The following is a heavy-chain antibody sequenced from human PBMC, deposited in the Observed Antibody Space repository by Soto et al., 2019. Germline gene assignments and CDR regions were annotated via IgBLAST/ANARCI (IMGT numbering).Heavy chain of an antibody. CDR2: VSGSGGST. J-gene: IGHJ4*02. V-gene: IGHV3-23*01. Sequence: GGSLRLSCAASGFTFSNYAMTWVRQTPGKGLEWVSSVSGSGGSTYYADSVKGRFTISRDNSKNTQYLQMNSLRAEDTAVYYCAKASSAVAGRYYFVYCGQTTLVTVSS. CDR1: GFTFSNYA. CDR3: AKASSAVAGRYYFVY. D-gene: IGHD6-19*01.